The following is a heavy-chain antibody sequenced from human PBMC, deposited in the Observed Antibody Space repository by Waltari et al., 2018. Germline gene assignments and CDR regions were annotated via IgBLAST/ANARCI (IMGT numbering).Heavy chain of an antibody. D-gene: IGHD2-2*01. Sequence: QVQLQESGPGLVKPSETLSLTCTVSGGSVSSGSYYWSWIRQPPGKGLEWIGYIYYSGSTNYNPSLKSRVTISVDTSKNQFSLKLSSVTAADTAVYYCARDNGYARKIDYWGQGTLVTVSS. CDR3: ARDNGYARKIDY. J-gene: IGHJ4*02. CDR2: IYYSGST. V-gene: IGHV4-61*01. CDR1: GGSVSSGSYY.